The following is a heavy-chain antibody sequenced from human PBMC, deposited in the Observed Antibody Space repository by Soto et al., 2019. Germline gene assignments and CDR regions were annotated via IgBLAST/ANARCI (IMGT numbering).Heavy chain of an antibody. V-gene: IGHV3-15*07. D-gene: IGHD6-19*01. CDR2: IKSKTDGGTT. CDR1: GFTFSNAW. Sequence: GGSLRLSCAASGFTFSNAWMNWVRQSPGKGLEWVGRIKSKTDGGTTDYAAPVKGRFTISRDDSKNTLYLQMNSLKTEDTAVYYCTTDVSGWFGYKRESWGQGTLAILSS. J-gene: IGHJ1*01. CDR3: TTDVSGWFGYKRES.